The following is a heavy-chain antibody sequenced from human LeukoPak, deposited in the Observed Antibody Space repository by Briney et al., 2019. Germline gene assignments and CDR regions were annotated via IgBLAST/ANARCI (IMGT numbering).Heavy chain of an antibody. Sequence: SVKVSCKASGGTFSSYAISWVRQAPGQGLEWMGRIIPILGIANYAQKFQGRVTITADQSTSTAYMELSSLRSEDTAVYYCARAPYYYDSSIYYYYYYGMDVWGQGTTVTVSS. CDR2: IIPILGIA. J-gene: IGHJ6*02. CDR3: ARAPYYYDSSIYYYYYYGMDV. CDR1: GGTFSSYA. V-gene: IGHV1-69*04. D-gene: IGHD3-22*01.